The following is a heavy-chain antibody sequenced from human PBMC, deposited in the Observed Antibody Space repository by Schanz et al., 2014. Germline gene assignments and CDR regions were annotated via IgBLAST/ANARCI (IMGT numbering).Heavy chain of an antibody. CDR2: IIPVLNIA. Sequence: QVQLVQSGAEVKKPGSSVKVSCTASGGTFNSYTINWVRQAPGQGLEWMGKIIPVLNIATYAQRFQGRVSITADTSTNTAYMELSSLTSEDTAVHYCARGRGFYDYWGQGTLVTVSS. CDR1: GGTFNSYT. CDR3: ARGRGFYDY. V-gene: IGHV1-69*02. J-gene: IGHJ4*02. D-gene: IGHD3-10*01.